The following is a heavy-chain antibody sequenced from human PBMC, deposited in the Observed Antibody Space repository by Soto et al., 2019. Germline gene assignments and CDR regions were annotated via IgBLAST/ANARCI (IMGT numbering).Heavy chain of an antibody. CDR1: GGTLTSYT. D-gene: IGHD3-10*01. Sequence: QVRLVQSGPEVKKPGSSVKVSCTASGGTLTSYTINWVRQAPGQGLEWMGRIIPLVEMANYAQKFQGRITITANTSTSAPYMELSSLRSEDTAVYYCARGDTSFDIWGRGTLITVSS. CDR2: IIPLVEMA. V-gene: IGHV1-69*02. J-gene: IGHJ2*01. CDR3: ARGDTSFDI.